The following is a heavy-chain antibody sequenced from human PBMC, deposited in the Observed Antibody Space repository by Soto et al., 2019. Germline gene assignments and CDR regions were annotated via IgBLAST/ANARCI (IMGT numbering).Heavy chain of an antibody. CDR2: IKQDGSEK. Sequence: GGSQRLSCASSGFTFSSYWMSWVRQAPGKGLEWVANIKQDGSEKYYVDSVKGRFTISRDNAKNSLYLQMNSLRAEDTAVYYCARDLSSVAPRNYWGQGTLVTVSS. V-gene: IGHV3-7*01. J-gene: IGHJ4*02. D-gene: IGHD3-10*01. CDR1: GFTFSSYW. CDR3: ARDLSSVAPRNY.